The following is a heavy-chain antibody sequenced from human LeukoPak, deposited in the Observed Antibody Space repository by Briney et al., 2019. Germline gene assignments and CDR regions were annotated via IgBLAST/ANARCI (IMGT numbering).Heavy chain of an antibody. CDR1: GGSISSYY. CDR2: IYYSGSA. J-gene: IGHJ4*02. D-gene: IGHD2-2*01. V-gene: IGHV4-59*01. CDR3: ARSHSVSTSFAY. Sequence: SGTLSVPCTVSGGSISSYYWSWIRQPPGKGLEWIGYIYYSGSANYNPSLKSRVTISVDTSKNQFSLKLSSVTAADTAVYYCARSHSVSTSFAYWGQGSLVTVSS.